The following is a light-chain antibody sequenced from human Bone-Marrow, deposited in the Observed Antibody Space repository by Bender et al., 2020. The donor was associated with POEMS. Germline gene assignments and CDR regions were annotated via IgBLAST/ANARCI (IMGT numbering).Light chain of an antibody. V-gene: IGLV1-44*01. CDR2: INN. CDR3: AAWEDSLNGWV. Sequence: QSVLTQPPSASGTPGQRVTISCSGSSSNIGTNSVNWYQQLPGTAPKLLIYINNQRPSGVPDRFSGSKSGTSASLAISGLQSEDEADYYCAAWEDSLNGWVFGGGTKLTVL. J-gene: IGLJ3*02. CDR1: SSNIGTNS.